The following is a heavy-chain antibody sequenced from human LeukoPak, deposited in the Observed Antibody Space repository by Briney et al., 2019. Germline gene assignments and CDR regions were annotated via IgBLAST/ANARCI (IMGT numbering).Heavy chain of an antibody. CDR1: GFSFDDLG. D-gene: IGHD6-6*01. CDR3: ARAVCPTIKFCDSSYFMDV. V-gene: IGHV3-20*04. J-gene: IGHJ6*03. Sequence: GGSLRLSCAASGFSFDDLGMTWVRQVPGKGLEWVAGINWNGASTGYADSVRGRFTISRDNAKNSLYLQMNSLKAEDTALYYCARAVCPTIKFCDSSYFMDVWGKGTTVNVS. CDR2: INWNGAST.